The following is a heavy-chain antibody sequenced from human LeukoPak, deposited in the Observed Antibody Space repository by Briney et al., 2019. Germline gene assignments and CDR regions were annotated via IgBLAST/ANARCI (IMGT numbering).Heavy chain of an antibody. D-gene: IGHD2-15*01. Sequence: GGSLRLSCAASGFTVSSNYMSWVRQAPGKGLEWVSVTYSGGSTYYADSVKGRFTISRDNSKNTLYLQMNSLRAEDTAVYYCARGYCSGGSCYFINWGQGTLVTVSS. CDR2: TYSGGST. J-gene: IGHJ4*02. CDR3: ARGYCSGGSCYFIN. CDR1: GFTVSSNY. V-gene: IGHV3-66*01.